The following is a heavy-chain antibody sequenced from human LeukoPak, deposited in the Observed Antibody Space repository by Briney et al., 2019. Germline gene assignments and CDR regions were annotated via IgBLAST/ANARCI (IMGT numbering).Heavy chain of an antibody. D-gene: IGHD5-12*01. CDR2: ISCYNSDT. Sequence: ASVKVSCKASGHTFRNHGITWVRQAPGQGLEWMGWISCYNSDTHYAQTFQGSVTMTTDTATSTAYMELRSLRSDDTAVYYCARDPTNTSGYYAYFDSWGQGTLVTVSS. V-gene: IGHV1-18*01. CDR3: ARDPTNTSGYYAYFDS. J-gene: IGHJ4*02. CDR1: GHTFRNHG.